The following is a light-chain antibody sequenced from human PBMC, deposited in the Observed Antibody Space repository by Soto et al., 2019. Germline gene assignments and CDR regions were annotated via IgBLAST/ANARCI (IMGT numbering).Light chain of an antibody. J-gene: IGKJ5*01. V-gene: IGKV1-39*01. CDR1: QSISSY. CDR2: AAS. Sequence: EIQMTQSQSSLSASIGDRVTITCRASQSISSYLNWYQQKPGKAPKLLIYAASSLQSGVPSRFSGSGSGTDFTLTISSLQPEDFATYYCQQSYSTPITFGQGTLLEI. CDR3: QQSYSTPIT.